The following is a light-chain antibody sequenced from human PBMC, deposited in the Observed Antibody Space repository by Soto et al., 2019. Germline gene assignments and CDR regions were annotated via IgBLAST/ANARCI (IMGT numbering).Light chain of an antibody. J-gene: IGKJ1*01. CDR3: QQYDNWPWT. Sequence: EIVMTQSPATLSVSPGGRATLSCRASQSISDTLAGYQQKPGQAPRLIIYSASRRATGFPARFSGSGSGTDFTLTISSLQSEDFAVYYCQQYDNWPWTFGQGTKVDIK. CDR2: SAS. V-gene: IGKV3-15*01. CDR1: QSISDT.